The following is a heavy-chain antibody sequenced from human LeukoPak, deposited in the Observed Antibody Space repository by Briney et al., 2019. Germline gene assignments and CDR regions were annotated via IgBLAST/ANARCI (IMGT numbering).Heavy chain of an antibody. Sequence: VASVKVSCKASGYTFTSYGISWVRQAPGQGLEWMGWINPNSGGTNYAQKFQGRVTMTRDTSLSTAYMDLSRLRSDDTAVYYCAKEHVVVAVLDYWGQGTLVTVSS. V-gene: IGHV1-2*02. D-gene: IGHD2-15*01. CDR2: INPNSGGT. J-gene: IGHJ4*02. CDR3: AKEHVVVAVLDY. CDR1: GYTFTSYG.